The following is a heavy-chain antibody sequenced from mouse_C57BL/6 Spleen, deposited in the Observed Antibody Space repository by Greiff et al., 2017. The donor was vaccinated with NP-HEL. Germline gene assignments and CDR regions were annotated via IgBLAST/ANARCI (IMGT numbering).Heavy chain of an antibody. V-gene: IGHV5-9-1*02. D-gene: IGHD1-1*01. CDR2: ISSGGDYI. Sequence: EVKLMESGAGLVKPGGSLKLSCAASGFTFSSYAMSWVRQTPEKRLEWVAYISSGGDYIYYAATVKGRFTISRDNARNTLYLQLSSLKSEDTAMYYCTREVYYGSSYPFAYWGQGTLVTVSA. CDR3: TREVYYGSSYPFAY. J-gene: IGHJ3*01. CDR1: GFTFSSYA.